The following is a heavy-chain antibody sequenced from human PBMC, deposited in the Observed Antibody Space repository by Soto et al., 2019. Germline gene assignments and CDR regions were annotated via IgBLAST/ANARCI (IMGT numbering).Heavy chain of an antibody. CDR2: IYYSGST. Sequence: SETLSLTCTVSGGSISSSSYYWGWIRQPPGKGLEWIGSIYYSGSTYYNPSLKSRVTISVDTSKNQFSLKLSSVTAADTAVYYCARAEFPGIAVAGLFDPWGQGTLVTVSS. CDR3: ARAEFPGIAVAGLFDP. D-gene: IGHD6-19*01. V-gene: IGHV4-39*01. CDR1: GGSISSSSYY. J-gene: IGHJ5*02.